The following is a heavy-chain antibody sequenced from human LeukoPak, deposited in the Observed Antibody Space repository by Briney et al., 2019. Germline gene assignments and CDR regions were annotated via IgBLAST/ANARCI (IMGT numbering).Heavy chain of an antibody. CDR1: GYSFTSYW. V-gene: IGHV5-51*01. D-gene: IGHD3-3*01. CDR2: IYPGDSDT. Sequence: GESLKISCKGAGYSFTSYWIGWVRQMPGKGLEWMGIIYPGDSDTRYSPSFQGQVTISADKSTSTAYLQWSSLKASDTAMYYCARLAQSGDDFWSGSEHWGQGTLVTVSS. CDR3: ARLAQSGDDFWSGSEH. J-gene: IGHJ1*01.